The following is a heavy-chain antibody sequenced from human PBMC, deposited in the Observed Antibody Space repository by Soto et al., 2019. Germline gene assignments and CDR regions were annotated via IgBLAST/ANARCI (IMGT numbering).Heavy chain of an antibody. CDR2: IDYRGST. V-gene: IGHV4-39*01. D-gene: IGHD3-16*01. CDR1: GGSISSSSYH. CDR3: ARRKNIGGGDFDY. Sequence: LQLQESGPGLVTPSETLALTCTVSGGSISSSSYHWGWIRQPPGGGLEWIGTIDYRGSTSYNPSLMSRVTISEDTSKNQFSLKLSSVTAADTAVYFCARRKNIGGGDFDYWGQGTLVTVSS. J-gene: IGHJ4*02.